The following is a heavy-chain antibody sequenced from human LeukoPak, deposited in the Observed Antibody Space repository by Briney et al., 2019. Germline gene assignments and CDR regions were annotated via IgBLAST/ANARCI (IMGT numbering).Heavy chain of an antibody. D-gene: IGHD6-13*01. CDR2: ISGSGGST. CDR1: GFTFSSYA. CDR3: AKDGIAAAGTGFDP. Sequence: SGGSLRLSCAASGFTFSSYAMSGVRQAPGKGLEWVSAISGSGGSTYYADSVKGRFTISRDNSKNTLYLQMNSLRAEDTAVYYCAKDGIAAAGTGFDPWGQGTLVTVSS. J-gene: IGHJ5*02. V-gene: IGHV3-23*01.